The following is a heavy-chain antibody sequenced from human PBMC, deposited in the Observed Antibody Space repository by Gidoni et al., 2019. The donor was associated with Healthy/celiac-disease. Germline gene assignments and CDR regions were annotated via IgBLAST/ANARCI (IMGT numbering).Heavy chain of an antibody. Sequence: QVQLVESGGGVVQPGRSLRLSCAASGFTFSRYGMHWVRQAPGKGLEWVAVIWYDGSNKYYADSVKGRFTISRDNSKNTLYLQMNSLRAEDTAVYYCAREPEPWVFGGPVDYWGQGTLVTVSS. CDR3: AREPEPWVFGGPVDY. V-gene: IGHV3-33*01. D-gene: IGHD1-1*01. CDR1: GFTFSRYG. J-gene: IGHJ4*02. CDR2: IWYDGSNK.